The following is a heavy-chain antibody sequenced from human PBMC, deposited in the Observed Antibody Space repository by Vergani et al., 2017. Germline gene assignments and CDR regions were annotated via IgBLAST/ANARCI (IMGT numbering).Heavy chain of an antibody. CDR1: GFTFSSYA. D-gene: IGHD2-15*01. J-gene: IGHJ4*02. Sequence: EVQLLESGGGLVQPGGSLRLSCAASGFTFSSYAMNWVRQAPGKGLEWVSYISSSGSTIYYADSVKGRFTISRDNAKNSLYLQMNSLRAEDTAVYYCARGDRWYPYFDYWGQGTLVTVSS. CDR2: ISSSGSTI. CDR3: ARGDRWYPYFDY. V-gene: IGHV3-48*03.